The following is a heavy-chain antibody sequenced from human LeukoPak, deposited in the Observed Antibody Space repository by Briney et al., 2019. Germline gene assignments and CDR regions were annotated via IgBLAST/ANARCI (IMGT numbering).Heavy chain of an antibody. Sequence: NPGGSLSLSCAASGFTLSSYSMNWVRQAPGKGLEWVSSISSSSAYIHYADSVKGRFTISRDNAKNSLYLQMNSLRAEDTAVYYCARDEVGATTDPFDIWGLGTMVTVSS. J-gene: IGHJ3*02. V-gene: IGHV3-21*01. CDR1: GFTLSSYS. CDR2: ISSSSAYI. CDR3: ARDEVGATTDPFDI. D-gene: IGHD1-26*01.